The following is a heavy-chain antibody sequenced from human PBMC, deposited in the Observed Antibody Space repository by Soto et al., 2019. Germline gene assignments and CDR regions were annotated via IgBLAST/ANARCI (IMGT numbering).Heavy chain of an antibody. V-gene: IGHV1-18*01. Sequence: QVQLVQSGAEVKKPGASVRVSCKAFDYTFTNFGINWVRPAPGRSLEWMGRISGYNGDTTYAQKFQGRVTMTTDTVTTTGSLELMRLTSADTAVYYCARDPQSLLFGELKKGVDSWGHGALDTVSS. J-gene: IGHJ4*03. CDR3: ARDPQSLLFGELKKGVDS. CDR2: ISGYNGDT. CDR1: DYTFTNFG. D-gene: IGHD3-10*01.